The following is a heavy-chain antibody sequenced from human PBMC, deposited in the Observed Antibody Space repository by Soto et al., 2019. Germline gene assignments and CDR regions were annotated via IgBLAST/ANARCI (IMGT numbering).Heavy chain of an antibody. CDR3: ASLYGSYYFDY. V-gene: IGHV3-30-3*01. Sequence: QVQLVESGGGVVQPGRSLRLSCAASGFTFSSYAMHWVRQAPGTGLEWVADISNDRSNKYYADSVKGRFTISRDNSKHTPYSQMNSPRAEDTAVYYCASLYGSYYFDYWGQGTLVTVSS. CDR2: ISNDRSNK. D-gene: IGHD3-10*01. J-gene: IGHJ4*02. CDR1: GFTFSSYA.